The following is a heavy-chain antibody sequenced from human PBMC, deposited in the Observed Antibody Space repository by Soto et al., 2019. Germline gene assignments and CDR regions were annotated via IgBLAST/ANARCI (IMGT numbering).Heavy chain of an antibody. CDR1: GYTFTNYY. V-gene: IGHV1-46*03. CDR3: DRYDMGGDGAVDV. Sequence: QVQLMQSGAEVKKPGASVKVSCKASGYTFTNYYMHWVRQVPGHGLEWMGIINPSGGSPTHAQNFRGKLTTSSDTSTTTIYMELNSLRSEDTAVYFCDRYDMGGDGAVDVWGQGTMGTVSS. CDR2: INPSGGSP. J-gene: IGHJ3*01. D-gene: IGHD3-16*01.